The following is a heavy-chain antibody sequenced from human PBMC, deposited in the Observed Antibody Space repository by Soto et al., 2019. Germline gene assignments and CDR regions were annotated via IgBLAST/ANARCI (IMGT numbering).Heavy chain of an antibody. CDR1: GGSISSSSYY. D-gene: IGHD2-21*02. J-gene: IGHJ5*02. CDR2: IYYSGST. V-gene: IGHV4-39*01. Sequence: QLQLQESGPGLVKPSETLSLTCTVSGGSISSSSYYWGWIRQPPGKGLEWIGSIYYSGSTYYNPSLKSRVTISVDTSKNQFSLKLSSVTAADTAVYYCARHPRTYCGGDCYFNGFDPWGQGTLVTVSS. CDR3: ARHPRTYCGGDCYFNGFDP.